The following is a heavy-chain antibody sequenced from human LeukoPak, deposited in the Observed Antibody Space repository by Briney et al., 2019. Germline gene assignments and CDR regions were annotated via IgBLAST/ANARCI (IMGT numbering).Heavy chain of an antibody. CDR3: ARDPPSGGFLEWLGFDP. CDR2: ISAYNGNT. J-gene: IGHJ5*02. Sequence: GASVKVSCKASGYTFTSYGISWVRQAPGQGLEWMGWISAYNGNTNYAQKLQGRVTTTTDTSTSTAYMELRSLRSDDTAVYYCARDPPSGGFLEWLGFDPWGQGTLVTVSS. CDR1: GYTFTSYG. V-gene: IGHV1-18*01. D-gene: IGHD3-3*01.